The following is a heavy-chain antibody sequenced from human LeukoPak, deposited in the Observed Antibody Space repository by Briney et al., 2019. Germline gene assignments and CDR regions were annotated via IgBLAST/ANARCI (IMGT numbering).Heavy chain of an antibody. Sequence: GGSLRLSCKVSGFTISSHWMHWVRQAPGKGLVWVSFTNGAGSDTTYADSVKGRFTISRDNAKNTLYLYMNNLRPEDTGVYYCTRHQDYWGQGTLVTVSS. J-gene: IGHJ4*02. CDR3: TRHQDY. CDR1: GFTISSHW. V-gene: IGHV3-74*03. CDR2: TNGAGSDT.